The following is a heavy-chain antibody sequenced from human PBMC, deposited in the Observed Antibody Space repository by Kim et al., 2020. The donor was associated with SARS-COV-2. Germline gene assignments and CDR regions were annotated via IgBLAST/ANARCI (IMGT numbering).Heavy chain of an antibody. D-gene: IGHD3-10*01. CDR3: ARDPQMVRGVKFVYSSRFDP. Sequence: GGSLRLSCAASGFTFSSYGMHWVRQAPGKGLEWVAVIWYDGSNKYYADSVKGRFTISRDNSKNTLYLQMNSLRAEDTAVYYCARDPQMVRGVKFVYSSRFDPWGQGTLVTVSS. J-gene: IGHJ5*02. V-gene: IGHV3-33*01. CDR2: IWYDGSNK. CDR1: GFTFSSYG.